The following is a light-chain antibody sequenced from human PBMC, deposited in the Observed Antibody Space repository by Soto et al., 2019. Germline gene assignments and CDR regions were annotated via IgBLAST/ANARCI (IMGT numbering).Light chain of an antibody. Sequence: DLQMTQSPSTLSASVGDRVTITCRASQSISSWLAWYQQKPGKAPKLLIYEASNLESGVPSRFSGSGSGTEFTLTISSLQPDDFATYYCQQSNNYPWTFVQGTKVDIK. CDR3: QQSNNYPWT. J-gene: IGKJ1*01. CDR1: QSISSW. CDR2: EAS. V-gene: IGKV1-5*03.